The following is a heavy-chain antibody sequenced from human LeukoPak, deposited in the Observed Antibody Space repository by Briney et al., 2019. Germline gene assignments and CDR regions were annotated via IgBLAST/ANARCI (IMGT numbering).Heavy chain of an antibody. CDR1: GYTFTGYY. V-gene: IGHV1-2*02. D-gene: IGHD3-9*01. CDR2: INPNSGGT. CDR3: ARDYDIFTASSGFDP. Sequence: ASVKVSCKASGYTFTGYYMHWVRQAPGQGLEWMGWINPNSGGTNYAQKFQGRVTMTRDTSTSTAYMELSRLRSDDTAVYYCARDYDIFTASSGFDPWGQGTLVTVSS. J-gene: IGHJ5*02.